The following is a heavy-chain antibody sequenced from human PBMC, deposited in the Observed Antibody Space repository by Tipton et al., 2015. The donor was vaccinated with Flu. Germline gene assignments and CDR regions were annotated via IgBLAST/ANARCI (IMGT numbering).Heavy chain of an antibody. D-gene: IGHD3-22*01. J-gene: IGHJ4*02. CDR3: ARGTYYYDSSGYTADLGAYCFDY. Sequence: TLSLTCTVSGGSISSGGYYWSWLRQHPGKGLEWIGYIYYSGSTYYNPSLKSRVTISVDTSKNQFSLKLSSVTAADTAVYYCARGTYYYDSSGYTADLGAYCFDYWGQGTLVTVSS. CDR2: IYYSGST. CDR1: GGSISSGGYY. V-gene: IGHV4-31*03.